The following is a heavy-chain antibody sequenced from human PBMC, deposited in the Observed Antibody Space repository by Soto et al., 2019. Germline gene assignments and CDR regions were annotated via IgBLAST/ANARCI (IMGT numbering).Heavy chain of an antibody. Sequence: ASVKVSCKASGYTFTGYYMHWVRQAPGQGLEWMGWINPNSGGTNYAQKFQGWVAMTRDTSISTAYMELSRLRSDDTAVYYCAREWGYSYGYFPYYFDYWGQGTLVTVSS. V-gene: IGHV1-2*04. CDR2: INPNSGGT. J-gene: IGHJ4*02. D-gene: IGHD5-18*01. CDR3: AREWGYSYGYFPYYFDY. CDR1: GYTFTGYY.